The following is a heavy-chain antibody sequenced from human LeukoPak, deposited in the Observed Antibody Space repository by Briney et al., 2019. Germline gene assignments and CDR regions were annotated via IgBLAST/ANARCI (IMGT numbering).Heavy chain of an antibody. CDR3: ARATVTTNDNWFDP. V-gene: IGHV1-3*01. Sequence: ASVKVSCKASGYTFTSYAMHWVRQAPGQRLEWMGWINAGNGNTKYSQKFQGRVTITRDTSASTAYMELSSLRSEDTAVYYCARATVTTNDNWFDPWGQGTLVTVSS. D-gene: IGHD4-17*01. J-gene: IGHJ5*02. CDR1: GYTFTSYA. CDR2: INAGNGNT.